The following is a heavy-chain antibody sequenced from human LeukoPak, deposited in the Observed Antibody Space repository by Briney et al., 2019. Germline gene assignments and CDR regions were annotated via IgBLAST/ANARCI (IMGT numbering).Heavy chain of an antibody. J-gene: IGHJ5*02. CDR3: AKTASSSWYNWFDP. V-gene: IGHV3-23*01. CDR1: GFTLSSYA. Sequence: RSLRLSGASSGFTLSSYAMSWVRQPPGKGLEWVSAISRSGGSTYYADSVKGRFTISRDNSKNTLHLQMNSLRAEDTAVYYCAKTASSSWYNWFDPWGQGTLVTVSS. D-gene: IGHD6-13*01. CDR2: ISRSGGST.